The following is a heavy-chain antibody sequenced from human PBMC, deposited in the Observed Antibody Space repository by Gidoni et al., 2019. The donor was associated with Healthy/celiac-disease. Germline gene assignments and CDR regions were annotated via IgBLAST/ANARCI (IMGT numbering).Heavy chain of an antibody. D-gene: IGHD1-7*01. CDR3: AREGHGITGTTGFDY. V-gene: IGHV1-2*02. J-gene: IGHJ4*02. Sequence: QEQLVQAGAEVKKPGAAVKVSCKAAGDTCNGYYMHWVRQAPGQGLGWMGWINPNSGGTNYAPKFQCRVTMTRDTSISTAYMALSRLRSDDTAVYYCAREGHGITGTTGFDYWGQGTLVTVSS. CDR1: GDTCNGYY. CDR2: INPNSGGT.